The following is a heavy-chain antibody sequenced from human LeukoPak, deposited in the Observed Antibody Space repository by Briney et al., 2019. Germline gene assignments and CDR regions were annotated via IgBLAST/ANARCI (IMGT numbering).Heavy chain of an antibody. CDR1: GFTFSSYW. V-gene: IGHV3-7*01. J-gene: IGHJ4*02. Sequence: GGSLRLSCAASGFTFSSYWMSWVRQALGKGLEWVANIKQDGSEKYYVDSVKGRFTISRDNAKNSLYLQMNSLRAEDTAVYYCARLGFLEWLFRTYHFDYWGQGTLVTVSS. CDR3: ARLGFLEWLFRTYHFDY. CDR2: IKQDGSEK. D-gene: IGHD3-3*01.